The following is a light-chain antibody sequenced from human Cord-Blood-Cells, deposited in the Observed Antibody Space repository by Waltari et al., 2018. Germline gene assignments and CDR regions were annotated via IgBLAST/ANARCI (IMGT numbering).Light chain of an antibody. CDR1: QSISSE. V-gene: IGKV1-39*01. Sequence: DIQMTQSPSSLSASVGDRVTITSRAGQSISSEFNWYQQKTGKAPKRLIYAASSLHSGVPSRSSGSGSGTDFTLTISSLQPEDFATYYCQQGYSTPTSGGGTKVEIK. CDR3: QQGYSTPT. J-gene: IGKJ4*01. CDR2: AAS.